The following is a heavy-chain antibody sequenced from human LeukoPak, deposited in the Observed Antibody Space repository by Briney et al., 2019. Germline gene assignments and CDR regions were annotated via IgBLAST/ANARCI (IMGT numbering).Heavy chain of an antibody. D-gene: IGHD3-3*01. CDR3: AKDLPQYYDFWSGYYGGFDY. Sequence: PGGSLRLSCVGSGFTVSSSFMSWVRQAPGKGLVWVSRINTDESSTSYADSVKGRFTISRDNSKNSLYLQMNSLRTEDTALYYCAKDLPQYYDFWSGYYGGFDYWGQGTLVTVSS. CDR2: INTDESST. V-gene: IGHV3-74*01. J-gene: IGHJ4*02. CDR1: GFTVSSSF.